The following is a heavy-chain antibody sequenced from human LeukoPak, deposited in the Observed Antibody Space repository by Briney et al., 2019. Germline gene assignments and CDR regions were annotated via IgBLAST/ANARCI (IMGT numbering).Heavy chain of an antibody. V-gene: IGHV3-74*01. D-gene: IGHD1-26*01. CDR2: INTGGSTT. CDR1: GFTFSSYW. J-gene: IGHJ4*02. Sequence: PGGSLRLSCEASGFTFSSYWMHWVRQAPGEGLVWVSRINTGGSTTNYADSVKGRFTISRDNAKNTLHLQMNSLRAEDTAVYYCARATLSGSPSFDYWGQGTLVTVSS. CDR3: ARATLSGSPSFDY.